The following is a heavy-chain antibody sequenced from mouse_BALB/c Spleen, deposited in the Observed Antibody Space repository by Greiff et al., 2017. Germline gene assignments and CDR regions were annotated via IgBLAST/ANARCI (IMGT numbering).Heavy chain of an antibody. Sequence: EVQLQESGAELVRSGASVKLSCTASGFNIKDYYMHWVKQRPEQGLEWIGWIDPENGDTEYAPKFQGKATMTADTSSNTAYLQLSSLTSEDTAVYYCNPYYYGSSAWFAYWGQGTLVTVSA. CDR2: IDPENGDT. V-gene: IGHV14-4*02. D-gene: IGHD1-1*01. J-gene: IGHJ3*01. CDR1: GFNIKDYY. CDR3: NPYYYGSSAWFAY.